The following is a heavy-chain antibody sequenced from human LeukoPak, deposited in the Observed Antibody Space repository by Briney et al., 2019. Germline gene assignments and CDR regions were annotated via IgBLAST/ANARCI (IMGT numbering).Heavy chain of an antibody. Sequence: SETLSLTCTVSGDSIKSSYWSWIRQSPGKGLEWIGYISNSGFTNYNPSLKSRVTMSIDTSKNQFSLKLSSVTAADTAVYYCARENGSGSRETYYYYYMDVWGKGTTVTISS. D-gene: IGHD3-10*01. J-gene: IGHJ6*03. CDR1: GDSIKSSY. CDR3: ARENGSGSRETYYYYYMDV. CDR2: ISNSGFT. V-gene: IGHV4-59*12.